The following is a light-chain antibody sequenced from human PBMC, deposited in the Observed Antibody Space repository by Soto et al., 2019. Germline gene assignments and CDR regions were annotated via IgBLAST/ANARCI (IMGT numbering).Light chain of an antibody. CDR3: GSYTGTSTYVV. V-gene: IGLV2-14*01. CDR2: EVS. J-gene: IGLJ2*01. Sequence: QSALTQPASVSGSLGQSITISCTGTSTDIGDYNYVSWYQRHPGKAPRLLINEVSNRPSGVSHRFSGSKSGNTASLTISGLQAEDEADYFCGSYTGTSTYVVFGGGTKL. CDR1: STDIGDYNY.